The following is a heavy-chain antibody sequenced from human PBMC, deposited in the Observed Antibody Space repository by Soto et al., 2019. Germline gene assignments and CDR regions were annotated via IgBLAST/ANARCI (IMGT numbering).Heavy chain of an antibody. V-gene: IGHV4-34*01. D-gene: IGHD3-22*01. CDR2: INHSGST. Sequence: SETLSLTCAVYGGSFSGYYWSWIRQPPGKGLEWIGEINHSGSTNYNPSLKSRVTISVDTSKNQFSLKLSSVTAADTAVYYCASSYDSSGYYGPFDYWGQGTLVTVSS. CDR1: GGSFSGYY. CDR3: ASSYDSSGYYGPFDY. J-gene: IGHJ4*02.